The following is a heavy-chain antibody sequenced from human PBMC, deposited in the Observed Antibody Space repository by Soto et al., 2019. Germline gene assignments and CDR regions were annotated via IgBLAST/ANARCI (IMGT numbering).Heavy chain of an antibody. V-gene: IGHV3-30-3*01. J-gene: IGHJ6*02. Sequence: QVHLVESGGGVAQPGRSLRLSCVASGFTFDTYGIHWVRQAPGKGLQWVALISYEGSNTYYADSVRGRFTISRDNSKYTLYLQINALRPDYTGVYYCARVTPGNNLYYFSGLDVWGRGTSVTVSS. CDR1: GFTFDTYG. CDR3: ARVTPGNNLYYFSGLDV. D-gene: IGHD1-1*01. CDR2: ISYEGSNT.